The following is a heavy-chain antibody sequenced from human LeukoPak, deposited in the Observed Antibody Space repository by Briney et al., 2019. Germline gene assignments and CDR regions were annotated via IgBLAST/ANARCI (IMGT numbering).Heavy chain of an antibody. J-gene: IGHJ4*02. D-gene: IGHD3-22*01. V-gene: IGHV1-18*01. CDR2: ISAYNGNT. Sequence: ASVKVSCKASGYTFTSYGISWVRQAPGQGLEWMGWISAYNGNTNYAQKLQGRVTMTTDTSTSTAYMELRSLRSDDTAVYYCARAEDSSGYHSFDYWGQGTLVTVSS. CDR1: GYTFTSYG. CDR3: ARAEDSSGYHSFDY.